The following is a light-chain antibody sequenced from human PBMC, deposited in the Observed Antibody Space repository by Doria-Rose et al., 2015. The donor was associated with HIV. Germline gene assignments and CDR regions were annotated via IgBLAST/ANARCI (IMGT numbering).Light chain of an antibody. CDR1: QSVKSSY. CDR2: DAS. Sequence: TQSPGTLSLSPGERATLSCRASQSVKSSYLAWYQQKPGQAPRLLIYDASTRATGIPDRFSGSGSGTDFTLTISRLEPEDVAVYCCQQYGTSRGTF. J-gene: IGKJ5*01. CDR3: QQYGTSRGT. V-gene: IGKV3-20*01.